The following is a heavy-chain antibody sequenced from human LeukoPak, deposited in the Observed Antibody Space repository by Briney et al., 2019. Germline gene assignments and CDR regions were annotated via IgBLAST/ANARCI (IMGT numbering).Heavy chain of an antibody. V-gene: IGHV4-61*02. Sequence: SQTLSLTCTVSGGSMNSGSYYWSWIRQPAGKGLEWIGRIYISGSTNYNPSLKSRVTMSLDTSKNKFSLKLSSVTAADTAVYYCARGVSSMVRGVRFYYHMDVWGKGTTVTISS. CDR2: IYISGST. D-gene: IGHD3-10*01. J-gene: IGHJ6*03. CDR3: ARGVSSMVRGVRFYYHMDV. CDR1: GGSMNSGSYY.